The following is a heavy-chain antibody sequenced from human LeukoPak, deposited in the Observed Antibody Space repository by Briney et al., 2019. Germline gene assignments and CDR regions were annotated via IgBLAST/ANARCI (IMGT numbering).Heavy chain of an antibody. Sequence: GGSLRLSCAASGFTFSSYAMSWVRQAPGKGLEWVSAISGSGGSTYYADSVKGRFTISRDNSKNTLYLQMNSLRAEDTAVYYCAKNYYDSSGYYPLYYFDYWGQGTLVTVSS. V-gene: IGHV3-23*01. D-gene: IGHD3-22*01. CDR3: AKNYYDSSGYYPLYYFDY. CDR1: GFTFSSYA. J-gene: IGHJ4*02. CDR2: ISGSGGST.